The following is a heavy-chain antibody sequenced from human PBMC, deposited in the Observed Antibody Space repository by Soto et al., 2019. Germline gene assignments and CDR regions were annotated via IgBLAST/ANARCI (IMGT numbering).Heavy chain of an antibody. D-gene: IGHD1-26*01. CDR2: IHYSGDT. J-gene: IGHJ4*02. V-gene: IGHV4-39*01. CDR3: ARFDSGTRPPDF. Sequence: QLHLQELGPGLVKPSETLSLTCTVSGGSISSTTYDWGWIRETPGKGLEWSGSIHYSGDTYYNPSLKSRVSIAIDTSISQISLSLTSVTAADTAVYYCARFDSGTRPPDFWGQGILVPVSS. CDR1: GGSISSTTYD.